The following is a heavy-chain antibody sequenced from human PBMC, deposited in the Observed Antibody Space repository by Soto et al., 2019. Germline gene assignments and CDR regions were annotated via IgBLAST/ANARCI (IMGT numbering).Heavy chain of an antibody. J-gene: IGHJ4*02. CDR2: IYYSGST. Sequence: VTLSLNCTVSVGSISSSSYYWGWISQSPGKGLEWIGSIYYSGSTYYNPSLKRRVTISVDTSKNQFSLKLSSVTAADTAVYYCARHAREGWLQLYLDYWGQGTLVTVSS. CDR1: VGSISSSSYY. CDR3: ARHAREGWLQLYLDY. D-gene: IGHD5-18*01. V-gene: IGHV4-39*01.